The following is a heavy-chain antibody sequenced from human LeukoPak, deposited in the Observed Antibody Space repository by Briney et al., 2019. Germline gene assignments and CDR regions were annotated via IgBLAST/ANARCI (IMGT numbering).Heavy chain of an antibody. CDR1: GYRFSIYW. Sequence: GESLKISCKGSGYRFSIYWIGWVRQMPGKGLEWMGIIYPGDSDTRYSPSFQGQVTISADKSTSTAYLQWSSLKASDTAMYYCARVYDTFDWGQGTPVTVSS. J-gene: IGHJ4*02. CDR2: IYPGDSDT. V-gene: IGHV5-51*01. D-gene: IGHD3-3*01. CDR3: ARVYDTFD.